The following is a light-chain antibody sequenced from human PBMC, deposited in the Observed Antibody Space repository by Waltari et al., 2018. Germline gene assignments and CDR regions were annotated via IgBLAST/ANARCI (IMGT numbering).Light chain of an antibody. Sequence: EIVLTQSPATLSLSQGEGATLSCRASQNVGNYLAWYQQKPGQAPRLLIYDTSNRATVIPARFSCSGSGTDFTLTISGLEPEDFAVYYCQHRSNWPLNFGGGTKVEIK. CDR2: DTS. CDR3: QHRSNWPLN. J-gene: IGKJ4*01. CDR1: QNVGNY. V-gene: IGKV3-11*01.